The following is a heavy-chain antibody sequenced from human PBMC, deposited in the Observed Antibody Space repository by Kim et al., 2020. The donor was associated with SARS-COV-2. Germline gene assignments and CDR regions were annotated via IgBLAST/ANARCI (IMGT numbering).Heavy chain of an antibody. CDR2: ISGSGGST. V-gene: IGHV3-23*01. J-gene: IGHJ4*02. CDR3: AKDGAFGLYMGQQLDTCFDY. Sequence: GGSLRLSCAASGFTFSSYAMSWVRQAPGKGLEWVSAISGSGGSTYYADSVKGRFTISRDNSKNTLYLQMNSLRAEDTAVYYCAKDGAFGLYMGQQLDTCFDYWGQGTLVTVSS. CDR1: GFTFSSYA. D-gene: IGHD6-13*01.